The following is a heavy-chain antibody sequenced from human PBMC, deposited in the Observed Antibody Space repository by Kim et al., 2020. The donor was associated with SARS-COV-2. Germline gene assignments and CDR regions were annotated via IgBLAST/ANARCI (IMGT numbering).Heavy chain of an antibody. Sequence: GGSLRLSCAASGFTFSSYSMNWVRQAPGKGLEWVSSISSSSTYIYYADSVKGRFTISRDNAQNSLYLQMDSLRAGDTAVYYCARDRKAPYYDSSGYSFYYWGQGTLVTVSS. CDR3: ARDRKAPYYDSSGYSFYY. D-gene: IGHD3-22*01. V-gene: IGHV3-21*01. CDR1: GFTFSSYS. CDR2: ISSSSTYI. J-gene: IGHJ4*02.